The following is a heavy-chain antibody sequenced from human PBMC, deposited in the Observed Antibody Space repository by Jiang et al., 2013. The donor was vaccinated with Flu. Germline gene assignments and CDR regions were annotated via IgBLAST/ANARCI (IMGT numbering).Heavy chain of an antibody. V-gene: IGHV3-30*18. Sequence: VQLVESGGGVVQPGRSLRLSCAASGFTFSSYGMHWVRQAPGKGLEWVAVISYDGSNKYYADSVKGRFTISRDNSKNTLYLQMNSLRAEDTAVYYCAKDRRYYFDYWGQGTLVTVSS. CDR2: ISYDGSNK. CDR3: AKDRRYYFDY. J-gene: IGHJ4*02. CDR1: GFTFSSYG.